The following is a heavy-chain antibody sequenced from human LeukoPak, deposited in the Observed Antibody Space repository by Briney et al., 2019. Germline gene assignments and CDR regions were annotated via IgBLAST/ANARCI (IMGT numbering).Heavy chain of an antibody. CDR2: IYYSGST. Sequence: SETLSLTCTVSGGSISSGGYYWSWIRQHPGKGLEWIGYIYYSGSTYYNPSLKSRVTISVDTSKNQFSLKLSSVTAADTAVYYCARTGWVPYNWFDPWGQGTLVTVSS. J-gene: IGHJ5*02. V-gene: IGHV4-31*03. CDR3: ARTGWVPYNWFDP. CDR1: GGSISSGGYY. D-gene: IGHD1-1*01.